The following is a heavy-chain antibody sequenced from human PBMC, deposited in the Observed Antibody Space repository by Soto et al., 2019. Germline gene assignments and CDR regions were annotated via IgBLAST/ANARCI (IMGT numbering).Heavy chain of an antibody. CDR3: ARGQEGYCGGDCYSGWFDP. CDR1: GGSFSGYY. CDR2: INHSGST. D-gene: IGHD2-21*02. Sequence: QVQLQQWGAGLLKPSETLSLTCAVYGGSFSGYYWSWIRQPPGKGLEWIGEINHSGSTNYNPSLRSRVTISVDTSKNQFSLKLSSVTAADTAVYYCARGQEGYCGGDCYSGWFDPWGQGTLVTVSS. J-gene: IGHJ5*02. V-gene: IGHV4-34*01.